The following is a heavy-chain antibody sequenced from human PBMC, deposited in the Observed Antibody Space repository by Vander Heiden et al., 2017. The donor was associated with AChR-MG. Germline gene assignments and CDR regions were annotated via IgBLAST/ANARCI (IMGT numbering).Heavy chain of an antibody. CDR2: ITSSSSTI. D-gene: IGHD2-2*01. V-gene: IGHV3-48*02. CDR3: ARDSSLFTKPFDY. J-gene: IGHJ4*02. Sequence: EVQLVESGGDLVQPGGSLRLSCADSGLPFSSYTMNWVRQAPGKELEWLSYITSSSSTIYYADSGKGRFTISRDNAKNSLYLQMNSLRDEDTAVYYCARDSSLFTKPFDYWGQGTLVTVSS. CDR1: GLPFSSYT.